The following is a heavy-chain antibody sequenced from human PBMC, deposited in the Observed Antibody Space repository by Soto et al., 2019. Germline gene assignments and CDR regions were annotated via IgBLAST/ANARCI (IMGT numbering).Heavy chain of an antibody. CDR1: GGSISSGGYY. CDR2: IYYSGST. Sequence: SETLSLTCTVSGGSISSGGYYWSWIRQHSGKGLEWIGYIYYSGSTYYNPSLKSRVTISVDTSKNQFSLKLSSVTAADTAVYYCERGRYSGYDRYYFDYWGQGTLVTVSS. D-gene: IGHD5-12*01. J-gene: IGHJ4*02. V-gene: IGHV4-31*03. CDR3: ERGRYSGYDRYYFDY.